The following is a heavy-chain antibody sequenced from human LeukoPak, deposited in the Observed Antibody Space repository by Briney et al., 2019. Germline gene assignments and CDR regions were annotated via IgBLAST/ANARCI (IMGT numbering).Heavy chain of an antibody. CDR1: GFTFSNYW. CDR2: IKQDGSEK. CDR3: AREDAGYCSSTSCYRGAFDI. Sequence: GGSLRLSCAASGFTFSNYWMSWVRQAPGKGLEWVANIKQDGSEKYYVDSVKGRITISRDNAKNSLYLQMNSLRAEDTAVYYCAREDAGYCSSTSCYRGAFDIWGQGTMVTVSS. V-gene: IGHV3-7*01. J-gene: IGHJ3*02. D-gene: IGHD2-2*01.